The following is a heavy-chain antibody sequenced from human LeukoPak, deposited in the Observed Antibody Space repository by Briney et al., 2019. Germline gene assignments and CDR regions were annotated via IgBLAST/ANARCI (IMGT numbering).Heavy chain of an antibody. CDR3: TRYPTFYCGGDCAYYFDY. D-gene: IGHD2-21*02. CDR1: GFTFGDYA. CDR2: IRNKAYGGTT. J-gene: IGHJ4*02. V-gene: IGHV3-49*04. Sequence: GGSLRLSCTASGFTFGDYAMSWVRQAPGKGLEWVSFIRNKAYGGTTEYAASVKGRFTISRDDFKRIAHLQMNSLKTEDTAVYYCTRYPTFYCGGDCAYYFDYWGQGTLVTVSS.